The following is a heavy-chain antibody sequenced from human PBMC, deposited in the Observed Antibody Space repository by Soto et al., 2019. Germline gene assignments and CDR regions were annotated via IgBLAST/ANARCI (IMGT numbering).Heavy chain of an antibody. CDR1: GGSISSGDYY. CDR3: AREGRGYYYYYYGMDV. Sequence: ASETLSLTCTVSGGSISSGDYYWSWIRQPPGKGLEWIGYIYYSGSTYYNPSLKSRVTISVDTSKNQFSLKLSSVTAADTAVYYCAREGRGYYYYYYGMDVWGQGTTVTVSS. J-gene: IGHJ6*02. V-gene: IGHV4-30-4*01. D-gene: IGHD3-10*01. CDR2: IYYSGST.